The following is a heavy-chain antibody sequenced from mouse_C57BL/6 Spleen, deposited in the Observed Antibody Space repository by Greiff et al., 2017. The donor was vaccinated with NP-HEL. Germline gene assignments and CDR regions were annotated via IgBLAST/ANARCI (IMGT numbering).Heavy chain of an antibody. D-gene: IGHD1-1*01. J-gene: IGHJ2*01. Sequence: QVQLQQSGPELVKPGASVKISCKASGYAFSSSWMNWVKQRPGKGLEWIGRIYPGDGDINYNGKFKGKATLTADKSSSTAYMQLSSLTSEDSAVYFCARDPTVVATDDYWGQGTTLTVSS. CDR1: GYAFSSSW. CDR3: ARDPTVVATDDY. CDR2: IYPGDGDI. V-gene: IGHV1-82*01.